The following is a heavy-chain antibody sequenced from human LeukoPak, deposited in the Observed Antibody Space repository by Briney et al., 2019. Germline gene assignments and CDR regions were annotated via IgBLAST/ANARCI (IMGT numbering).Heavy chain of an antibody. CDR1: GGSISSGSYY. CDR2: IYTSGST. CDR3: ARDGYSSSTYYYYYYYMDV. V-gene: IGHV4-61*02. D-gene: IGHD6-6*01. Sequence: SETLSLTCTVSGGSISSGSYYWSWIRQPAGKGLEWIGRIYTSGSTNYNPSLKSRVTISVDTSKNRFSLKLSSVTAADTAVYYCARDGYSSSTYYYYYYYMDVWGKGTTVTVSS. J-gene: IGHJ6*03.